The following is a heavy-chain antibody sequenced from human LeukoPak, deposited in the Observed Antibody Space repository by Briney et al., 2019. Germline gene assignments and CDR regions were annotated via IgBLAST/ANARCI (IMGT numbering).Heavy chain of an antibody. CDR1: GYTFTSYY. V-gene: IGHV1-46*01. CDR3: ARDYYDSSGYYYHWFDP. D-gene: IGHD3-22*01. CDR2: INPSGGST. J-gene: IGHJ5*02. Sequence: ASVKVSCKASGYTFTSYYMHWVRQAPGQGLEWMGIINPSGGSTSYAQKFQGGVTMTRDTSTSTVYMELSSLRSEDTAVYYCARDYYDSSGYYYHWFDPWGQGTLVTVSS.